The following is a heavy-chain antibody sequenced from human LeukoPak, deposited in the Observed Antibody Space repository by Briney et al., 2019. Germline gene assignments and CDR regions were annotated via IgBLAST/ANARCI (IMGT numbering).Heavy chain of an antibody. V-gene: IGHV1-8*01. J-gene: IGHJ6*03. CDR3: ARGRGNYYYYYMDV. D-gene: IGHD3-16*01. CDR2: MNPNSGNT. CDR1: GYTFTSYD. Sequence: GASVKVSCKASGYTFTSYDTNWVRQATGQGLEWMGWMNPNSGNTGYAQKFQGRVTMTRNTSISTAYMELSSLRSEDTAVYYCARGRGNYYYYYMDVWGKGTTVTISS.